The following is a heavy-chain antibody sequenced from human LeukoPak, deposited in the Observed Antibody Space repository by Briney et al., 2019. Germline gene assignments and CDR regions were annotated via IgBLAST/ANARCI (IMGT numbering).Heavy chain of an antibody. CDR3: ARAKMPGIQTAGRVNYFDS. Sequence: AGGSLRLSCAACEFTFSSYDMHWVRQATGKGLEWVSTIDTAGNAWYPDSVKGRFTISRENAKNSLNLQMNSLRVGDTAVYYCARAKMPGIQTAGRVNYFDSWGQGTLVTVSA. CDR1: EFTFSSYD. D-gene: IGHD6-13*01. J-gene: IGHJ4*02. CDR2: IDTAGNA. V-gene: IGHV3-13*01.